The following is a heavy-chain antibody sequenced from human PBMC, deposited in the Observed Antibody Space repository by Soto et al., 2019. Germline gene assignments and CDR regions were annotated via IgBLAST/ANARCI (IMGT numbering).Heavy chain of an antibody. D-gene: IGHD4-17*01. V-gene: IGHV5-51*01. CDR3: ATYGANGFDY. J-gene: IGHJ4*02. CDR1: GYRFTSYW. CDR2: IYPADSDT. Sequence: GESLKISCKGSGYRFTSYWIGWVRQMPEKGLEWIGIIYPADSDTEYSPSFQGQVTISADKSISTAYLQWSSLKASDTAMYYCATYGANGFDYWGQGTLVTVSS.